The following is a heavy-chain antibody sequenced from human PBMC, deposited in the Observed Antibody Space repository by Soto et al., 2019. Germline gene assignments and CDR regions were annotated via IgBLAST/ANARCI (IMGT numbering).Heavy chain of an antibody. CDR1: GITVDDDA. Sequence: GGSLRRSGGACGITVDDDAMHWVRQAPGKGLGWFSGIISIICSIPYASSVNRPFTISRANAKTSLYLQMNSLSAEDTAFYYCAKAPRPSGSGRYPFPFDYWGQGTLVAVSS. V-gene: IGHV3-9*01. CDR2: IISIICSI. CDR3: AKAPRPSGSGRYPFPFDY. J-gene: IGHJ4*02. D-gene: IGHD3-10*01.